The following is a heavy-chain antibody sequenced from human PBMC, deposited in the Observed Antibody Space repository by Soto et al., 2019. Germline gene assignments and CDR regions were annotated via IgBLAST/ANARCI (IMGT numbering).Heavy chain of an antibody. D-gene: IGHD3-16*01. CDR1: GFTFDDYT. V-gene: IGHV3-43*01. Sequence: QAGGSLRLSCAASGFTFDDYTMHWVRQAPGKGLEWVSLISWDGGSTYYADSVKGRFTISRDNSKNSLYLQMNSLRTEDTALYYCAKDMGEYGHYGMDVWGQGTTVTVSS. CDR3: AKDMGEYGHYGMDV. J-gene: IGHJ6*02. CDR2: ISWDGGST.